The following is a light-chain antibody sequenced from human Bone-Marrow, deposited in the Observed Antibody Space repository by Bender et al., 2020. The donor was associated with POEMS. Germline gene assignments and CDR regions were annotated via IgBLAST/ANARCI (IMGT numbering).Light chain of an antibody. CDR2: EVT. CDR1: SSDVGAYDY. V-gene: IGLV2-8*01. CDR3: TSYAGSNNMV. J-gene: IGLJ2*01. Sequence: QSALTQPPSASGSPGQSVTFSCTGTSSDVGAYDYVSWYQQHPGKAPKLIISEVTKRPSGVPDRFSGSKSGNTASLTVSGLQAEDEADYYCTSYAGSNNMVFGGGTKLAVL.